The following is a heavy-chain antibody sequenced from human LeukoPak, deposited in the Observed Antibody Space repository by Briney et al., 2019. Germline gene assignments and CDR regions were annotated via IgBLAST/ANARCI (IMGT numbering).Heavy chain of an antibody. V-gene: IGHV7-4-1*02. CDR1: GYTFTSYG. CDR3: ARGPRNYYGSGSYSYY. Sequence: ASVKVSCKASGYTFTSYGITWVRQAPGQGLEWMGWINTNTGNPTYAQGFTGRFVFSLDTSVSTAYLQISSLKAEDTAVYYCARGPRNYYGSGSYSYYWGQGTLVTVSS. J-gene: IGHJ4*02. CDR2: INTNTGNP. D-gene: IGHD3-10*01.